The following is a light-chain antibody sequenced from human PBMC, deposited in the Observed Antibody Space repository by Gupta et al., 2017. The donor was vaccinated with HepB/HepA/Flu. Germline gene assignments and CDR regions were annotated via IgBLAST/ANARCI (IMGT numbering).Light chain of an antibody. V-gene: IGKV4-1*01. J-gene: IGKJ4*01. CDR1: QSGLYSSNNKNY. CDR3: QQDDSTPRT. Sequence: DIVMTQSPDSLAVSLGERATINCKSSQSGLYSSNNKNYLAWYQQKPGQPPKLLIYWASTRESGVPDRFSGSESGTDFTLTISSLQAEDVAVYYCQQDDSTPRTFGGGTKVEIK. CDR2: WAS.